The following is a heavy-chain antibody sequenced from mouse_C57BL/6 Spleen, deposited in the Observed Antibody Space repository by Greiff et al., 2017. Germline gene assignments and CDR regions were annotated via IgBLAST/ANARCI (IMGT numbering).Heavy chain of an antibody. J-gene: IGHJ2*01. D-gene: IGHD2-2*01. CDR1: GYAFSSSW. V-gene: IGHV1-82*01. CDR3: AREGQVGGYHFDY. Sequence: QVQLKQSGPELVKPGASVKISCKASGYAFSSSWMNWVKQRPGKGLEWIGRIYPGDGDTNYNGKFKGKATLTADKSSSTAYMQLSSLTSEDSAVYFCAREGQVGGYHFDYWGQGTTLTVSS. CDR2: IYPGDGDT.